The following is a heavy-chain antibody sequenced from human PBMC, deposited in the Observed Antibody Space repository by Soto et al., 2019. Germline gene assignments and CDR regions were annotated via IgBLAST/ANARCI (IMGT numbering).Heavy chain of an antibody. V-gene: IGHV4-39*01. CDR1: GGSISSSSYY. CDR2: IYYSGST. Sequence: SETLSLTCTVSGGSISSSSYYWGWIRQPPGKGLEWIGSIYYSGSTYYNPSLKSRVTISVDTSKNQFSLKLSSVTAADTAVYYCARRGREYYYDSSGDLDWHFDLWGRGTLVTVSS. J-gene: IGHJ2*01. D-gene: IGHD3-22*01. CDR3: ARRGREYYYDSSGDLDWHFDL.